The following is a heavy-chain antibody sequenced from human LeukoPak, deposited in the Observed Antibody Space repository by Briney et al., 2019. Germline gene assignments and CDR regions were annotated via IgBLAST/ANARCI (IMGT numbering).Heavy chain of an antibody. Sequence: GGSLRLSCAASGFTFSSYWMHWIRQAPGKGLVWVSRINSDGSSTSYADSVKGRFTISRDNAKNTLYLQMNSLRAEDTAVYYCAKALNVKYYYDSSGYYYDYWGQGTLVTVSS. J-gene: IGHJ4*02. V-gene: IGHV3-74*01. CDR2: INSDGSST. CDR3: AKALNVKYYYDSSGYYYDY. CDR1: GFTFSSYW. D-gene: IGHD3-22*01.